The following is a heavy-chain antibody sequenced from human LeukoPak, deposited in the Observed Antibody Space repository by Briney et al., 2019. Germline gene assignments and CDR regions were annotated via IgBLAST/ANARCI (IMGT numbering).Heavy chain of an antibody. CDR3: ARERINDYSDSNNWFDP. CDR1: GGSISSYY. J-gene: IGHJ5*02. CDR2: IYTSGST. Sequence: SETLSLTCTVSGGSISSYYWSWIRQPAGKGLEWIGRIYTSGSTNYNPSLKSRVTMSVDTSKNQFSLKLSSVTAADTAVYYCARERINDYSDSNNWFDPWGQGTLVTVSS. V-gene: IGHV4-4*07. D-gene: IGHD4-11*01.